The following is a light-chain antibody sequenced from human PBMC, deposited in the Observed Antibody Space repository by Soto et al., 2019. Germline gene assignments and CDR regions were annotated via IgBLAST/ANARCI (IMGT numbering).Light chain of an antibody. CDR3: QQYNSYPWT. CDR1: QSISSW. Sequence: IQMTQSPFTLSASVGDRVTITCRASQSISSWLAWYQQKPGKAPKLLIYKASTLESGVPSNFSGSGSGTEFTLTISSLQPEAFATYYCQQYNSYPWTFGQGTKV. V-gene: IGKV1-5*03. CDR2: KAS. J-gene: IGKJ1*01.